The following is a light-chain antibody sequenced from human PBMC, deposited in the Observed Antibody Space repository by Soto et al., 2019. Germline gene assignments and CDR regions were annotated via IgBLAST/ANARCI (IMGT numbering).Light chain of an antibody. CDR2: EVS. CDR1: SSDVGGYNY. J-gene: IGLJ2*01. V-gene: IGLV2-14*01. CDR3: SSYTSSSVVV. Sequence: QSALTQPASVSGSPRQSITISCTETSSDVGGYNYVSWYQQHPGKAPKLMIYEVSNRPSGVSNRFSGSKSGNTASLTISGLQAEDEADYYCSSYTSSSVVVFGGGTQLTVL.